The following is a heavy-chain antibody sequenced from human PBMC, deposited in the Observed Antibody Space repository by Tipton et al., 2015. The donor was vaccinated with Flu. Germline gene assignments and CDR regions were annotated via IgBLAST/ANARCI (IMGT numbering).Heavy chain of an antibody. V-gene: IGHV3-30*18. CDR1: GFTFSSYG. J-gene: IGHJ1*01. CDR3: VKEGWLQAGEYVQH. Sequence: QVQLVQSGGGVVQPGRSLRLSCAASGFTFSSYGMHWVRQAPGKGLEWVAVISYDGSNKYYADSVKGRFTISRDNSKNTLYLQMNSLGAEDTAVYYCVKEGWLQAGEYVQHWGQGILVTVSS. D-gene: IGHD5-24*01. CDR2: ISYDGSNK.